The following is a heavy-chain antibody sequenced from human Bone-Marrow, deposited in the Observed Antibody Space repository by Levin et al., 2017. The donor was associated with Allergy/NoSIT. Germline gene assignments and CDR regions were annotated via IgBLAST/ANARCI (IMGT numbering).Heavy chain of an antibody. D-gene: IGHD3-3*01. CDR3: ANTPPESRYYLALHY. CDR2: VYGSGST. V-gene: IGHV4-59*01. J-gene: IGHJ4*02. CDR1: GGSIGSDY. Sequence: PSQTLSLTCSVSGGSIGSDYWSWIRQTPGKGLEWIGYVYGSGSTTYNPSLKSRVTMSLDTSKKHFFLNLASVTAADTAIYFCANTPPESRYYLALHYWGQGTLVTVSS.